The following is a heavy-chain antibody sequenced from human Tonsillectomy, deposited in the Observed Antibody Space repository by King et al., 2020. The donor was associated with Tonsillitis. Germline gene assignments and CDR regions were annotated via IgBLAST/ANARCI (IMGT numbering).Heavy chain of an antibody. Sequence: QLVQSGAEVRKPGASVKVSCKASGYTFNSYDINWVRQAAGQGLEWMGWMNPNSTNTGYAQKFQGRVSLSRNTSIRTAYMELSSLRSEDTAVYYCARTMFKYDYGGMDVWGQGTTVTVSS. CDR3: ARTMFKYDYGGMDV. V-gene: IGHV1-8*01. D-gene: IGHD3-10*02. J-gene: IGHJ6*02. CDR1: GYTFNSYD. CDR2: MNPNSTNT.